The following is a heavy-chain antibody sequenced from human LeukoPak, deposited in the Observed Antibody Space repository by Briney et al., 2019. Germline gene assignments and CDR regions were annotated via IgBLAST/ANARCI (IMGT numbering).Heavy chain of an antibody. CDR2: IWYDGSNR. V-gene: IGHV3-33*08. D-gene: IGHD3-22*01. CDR1: GFTVSSKY. CDR3: ARAKGVSTGYRPTDY. Sequence: PGGSLRLSCSASGFTVSSKYMTWVRQAPGKGLEWVAVIWYDGSNRYYADPVKGRFTVSRDNSKNTLYLQMNSLRAEDTAVYYCARAKGVSTGYRPTDYWGQGTLATVSS. J-gene: IGHJ4*02.